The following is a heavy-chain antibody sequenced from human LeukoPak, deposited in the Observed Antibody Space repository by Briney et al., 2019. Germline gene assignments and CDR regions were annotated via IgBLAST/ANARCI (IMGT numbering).Heavy chain of an antibody. D-gene: IGHD2-21*01. V-gene: IGHV4-31*03. CDR1: GASINSAGYY. J-gene: IGHJ6*02. Sequence: PSETLSLTCTVSGASINSAGYYWSWIRQLPGKGLEWIGYISYTGSTYYNPSLKSRVIISRDTSKNQFSLKVRSVTAADTALYYCGRRGTYSPAGLDVWGQGTTVTVSS. CDR2: ISYTGST. CDR3: GRRGTYSPAGLDV.